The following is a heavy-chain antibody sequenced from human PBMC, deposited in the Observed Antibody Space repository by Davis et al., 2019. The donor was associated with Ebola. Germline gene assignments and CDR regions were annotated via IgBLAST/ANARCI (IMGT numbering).Heavy chain of an antibody. D-gene: IGHD5-18*01. V-gene: IGHV4-34*01. J-gene: IGHJ4*02. CDR1: GGSFSGYY. CDR3: AREDGRGYGFDY. Sequence: PSETLSLTCAVYGGSFSGYYWSWIRQPPGKGLEWIGEINHSGSTNYNPSLKSRVTISVDTSKNQFSLKLSSVTAADTAVYYCAREDGRGYGFDYWGQGTLVTVSS. CDR2: INHSGST.